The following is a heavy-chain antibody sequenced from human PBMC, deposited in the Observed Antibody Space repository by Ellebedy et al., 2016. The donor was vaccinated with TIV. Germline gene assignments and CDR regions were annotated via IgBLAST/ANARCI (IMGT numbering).Heavy chain of an antibody. CDR3: ARTALTGTTVRWFAP. V-gene: IGHV5-51*01. CDR2: ISPGDSDT. CDR1: GYSFTSYW. J-gene: IGHJ5*02. D-gene: IGHD1-7*01. Sequence: PGGSLRLSCTGSGYSFTSYWIGWVRQMPGKGLERMGIISPGDSDTRYSPSFQGQVTISADKSISTAYLQWSSLKASDTAMYYCARTALTGTTVRWFAPWGQGTLVTVSS.